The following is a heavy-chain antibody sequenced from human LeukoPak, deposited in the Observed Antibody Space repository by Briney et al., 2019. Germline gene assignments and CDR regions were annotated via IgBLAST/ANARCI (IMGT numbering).Heavy chain of an antibody. CDR2: IYTSGST. J-gene: IGHJ4*02. Sequence: SETLSLTCTVSGGSISSYYWSWIRQPAGKGLEWIGRIYTSGSTNYNPSLKSRVTMSVDTSKNQFSLKLSSVTAADTAVYYCARGSITMISSHFDYWGQGTLVTVSS. V-gene: IGHV4-4*07. CDR3: ARGSITMISSHFDY. D-gene: IGHD3-22*01. CDR1: GGSISSYY.